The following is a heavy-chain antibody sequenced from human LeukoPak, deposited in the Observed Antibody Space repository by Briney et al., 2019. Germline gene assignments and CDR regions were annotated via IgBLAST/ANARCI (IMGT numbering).Heavy chain of an antibody. CDR2: MNLNSGDT. CDR3: ARVPVPAPRRGLYFDY. CDR1: GYTFSSHD. Sequence: ASVKVSCKASGYTFSSHDVYWVRQAPGQGLEWMGWMNLNSGDTYYAQNFQGRFSITSDTSKSTTYMDLASLAPEDTAVYYCARVPVPAPRRGLYFDYWGQGTLITVSS. V-gene: IGHV1-8*01. D-gene: IGHD2-2*01. J-gene: IGHJ4*02.